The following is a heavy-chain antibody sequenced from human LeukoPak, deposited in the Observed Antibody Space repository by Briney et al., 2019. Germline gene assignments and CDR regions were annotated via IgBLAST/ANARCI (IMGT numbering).Heavy chain of an antibody. Sequence: PGGSLRLSCAASGFTFSSYTFSTYAMSWVRQAPGKGLEWVSAVSGSGVSTYYADSVKGRFTISRDNSKNTLYLQMNGLRAEDTAVSYCAKGVEDSGIYYYYYMDVWGKGTTVTVSS. V-gene: IGHV3-23*01. D-gene: IGHD2-15*01. CDR3: AKGVEDSGIYYYYYMDV. J-gene: IGHJ6*03. CDR1: GFTFSSYTFSTYA. CDR2: VSGSGVST.